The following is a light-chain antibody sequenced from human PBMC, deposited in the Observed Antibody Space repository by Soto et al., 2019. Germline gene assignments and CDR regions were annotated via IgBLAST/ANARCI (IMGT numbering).Light chain of an antibody. J-gene: IGKJ5*01. V-gene: IGKV1-39*01. Sequence: DIQMTQSPSSLSASVGDRVTITCRASQSISSYLNWYQQKPGKAPKLLIYAASSLQSGVPSRFSGRGSGTDFTLTISSLQPEDFATYYCQQSYSTLITFGQGTRRRLN. CDR1: QSISSY. CDR3: QQSYSTLIT. CDR2: AAS.